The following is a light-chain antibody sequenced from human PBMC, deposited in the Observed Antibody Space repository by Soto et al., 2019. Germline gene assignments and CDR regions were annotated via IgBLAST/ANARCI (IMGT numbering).Light chain of an antibody. V-gene: IGLV2-11*01. Sequence: QSVLTQPRSVSGSPGQSVTISCTGTSSDVGGYNYVSWYQQHPGKAPKLMIYDVSKRPSGVPDRFSGSKSGNTASLPISGLQAEDEADYYCCSYAGSYTLFGGGTQLTVL. CDR2: DVS. J-gene: IGLJ2*01. CDR1: SSDVGGYNY. CDR3: CSYAGSYTL.